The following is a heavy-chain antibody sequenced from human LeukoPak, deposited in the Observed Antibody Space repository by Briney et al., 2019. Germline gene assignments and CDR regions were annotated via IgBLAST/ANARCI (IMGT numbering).Heavy chain of an antibody. D-gene: IGHD3-3*01. V-gene: IGHV4-34*01. CDR3: ASLPRFLGYYFDY. CDR1: GGSFSGYY. Sequence: SETLSLTCAVYGGSFSGYYWSWIRQPPGKGLEWIGEINHSGSTNYNPSLKSRVTISVDTSKNQFSLKLSSVTAADTAVYYCASLPRFLGYYFDYWGQGTLVTVFS. CDR2: INHSGST. J-gene: IGHJ4*02.